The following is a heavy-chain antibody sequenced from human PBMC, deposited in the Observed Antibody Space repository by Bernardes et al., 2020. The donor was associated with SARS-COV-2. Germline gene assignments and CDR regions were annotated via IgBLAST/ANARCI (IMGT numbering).Heavy chain of an antibody. Sequence: SGPTLVKPTQTLTLTCTFSGFSLSTSGVGVGWIRQPPGKAPEWLALIYWDGDERFNPSLKSRLTITKDTSKNQVVLTVTNMDPVDTATYYCAHGSGRNQRLGCSSATCHAWFDKWGQGTLVTVSS. CDR2: IYWDGDE. J-gene: IGHJ4*02. CDR1: GFSLSTSGVG. V-gene: IGHV2-5*02. CDR3: AHGSGRNQRLGCSSATCHAWFDK. D-gene: IGHD2-2*01.